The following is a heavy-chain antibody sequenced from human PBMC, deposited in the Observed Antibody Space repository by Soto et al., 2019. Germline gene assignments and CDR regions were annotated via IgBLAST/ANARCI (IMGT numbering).Heavy chain of an antibody. CDR3: ANSMQHVYYFDY. CDR2: ISGSGGST. Sequence: EVQLLESGGGLVQPGGSLRLSCAASGFTFSSYAMSWFRQAPRKGLEWVSAISGSGGSTYYADSVKGRFTISRDNSKNTLYLQLNSLRAEDTAVYYCANSMQHVYYFDYWGQGTLVTVSS. V-gene: IGHV3-23*01. D-gene: IGHD6-6*01. CDR1: GFTFSSYA. J-gene: IGHJ4*02.